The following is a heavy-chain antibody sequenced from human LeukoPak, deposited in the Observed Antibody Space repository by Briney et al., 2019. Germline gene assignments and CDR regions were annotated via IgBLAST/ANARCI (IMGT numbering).Heavy chain of an antibody. CDR1: GYTFTSYY. J-gene: IGHJ3*02. D-gene: IGHD5-24*01. CDR2: INPSGGSA. Sequence: ASVKVSCKASGYTFTSYYMHWVRQAPGQGLEWMGIINPSGGSASYAQKFQGRVTMTRDMSTSTVYIELSSLRSEDTAVYYCARDSGSMATIFDAFDIWGQGTMVTVSS. V-gene: IGHV1-46*01. CDR3: ARDSGSMATIFDAFDI.